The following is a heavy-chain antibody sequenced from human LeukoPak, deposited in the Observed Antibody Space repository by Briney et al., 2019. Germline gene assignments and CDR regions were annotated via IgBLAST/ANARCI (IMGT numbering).Heavy chain of an antibody. D-gene: IGHD6-13*01. CDR2: IWYGGSNK. V-gene: IGHV3-33*08. Sequence: GGSLRLSCAASGFTFSSYGMHWVRQAPGKGLGWVAVIWYGGSNKYYADSVKGRFTISRDNSKNTVYLQMNSLRAEDTAVYYCARGVGSSWYNWFDPWGQGTLVTVSS. CDR3: ARGVGSSWYNWFDP. J-gene: IGHJ5*02. CDR1: GFTFSSYG.